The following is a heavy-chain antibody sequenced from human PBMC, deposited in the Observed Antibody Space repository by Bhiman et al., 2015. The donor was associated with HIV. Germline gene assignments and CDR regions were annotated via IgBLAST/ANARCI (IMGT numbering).Heavy chain of an antibody. CDR2: IDQEGTEK. Sequence: EVQLVESGGGLVQPGGSLRLSCDGSGFSVSNFWMSWVRQPPGKGLEWVANIDQEGTEKDYIDSVRGRFAISRDNAKESVFLLMSSLRVEDTAVYYCARVRPWSWTDHWYFDLWGRGTLVTV. CDR1: GFSVSNFW. V-gene: IGHV3-7*05. J-gene: IGHJ2*01. D-gene: IGHD2-15*01. CDR3: ARVRPWSWTDHWYFDL.